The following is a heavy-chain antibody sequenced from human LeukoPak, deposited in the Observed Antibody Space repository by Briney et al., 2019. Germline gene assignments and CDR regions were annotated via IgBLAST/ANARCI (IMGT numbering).Heavy chain of an antibody. V-gene: IGHV4-59*01. CDR3: ARFIAVAGCFDY. Sequence: PSETLSLTCTVSGVSISSYYWSWIRQPPGKGLEWIGYIYYTGSTNYNPSLQSRVTISVDTSKNQFSLKLSSVTAADTAVYYCARFIAVAGCFDYWGQGTLVTVSS. J-gene: IGHJ4*02. CDR2: IYYTGST. D-gene: IGHD6-19*01. CDR1: GVSISSYY.